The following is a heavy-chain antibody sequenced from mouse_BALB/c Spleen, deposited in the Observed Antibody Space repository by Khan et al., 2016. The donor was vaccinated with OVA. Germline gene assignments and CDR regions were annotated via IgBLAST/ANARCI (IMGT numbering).Heavy chain of an antibody. CDR2: IWSDGTT. CDR1: GFSLTSYA. Sequence: QVQLKESGPGLVAPSQSLSITCTISGFSLTSYAVHWVRQPPGTGLEWLVVIWSDGTTTYNSALKSRLSISKDNSKSQVFLKMNSLQTDDTAMYYCARHSYYGYVAMDYWGQGTSVTVSS. D-gene: IGHD1-2*01. J-gene: IGHJ4*01. CDR3: ARHSYYGYVAMDY. V-gene: IGHV2-6-1*01.